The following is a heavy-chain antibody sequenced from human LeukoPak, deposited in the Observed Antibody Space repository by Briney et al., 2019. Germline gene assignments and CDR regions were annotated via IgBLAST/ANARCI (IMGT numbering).Heavy chain of an antibody. J-gene: IGHJ4*02. CDR3: ARDRVVGAAAVFDY. CDR1: GYTFTSYA. CDR2: INAGNGNT. Sequence: ASVTVSCTASGYTFTSYAMHWVRQAPGQRLEWMGWINAGNGNTKYSQKFQGRVTITRDTSASTAYMELSSLRSEDTAVYYCARDRVVGAAAVFDYWGQGTLVTVSS. V-gene: IGHV1-3*01. D-gene: IGHD1-26*01.